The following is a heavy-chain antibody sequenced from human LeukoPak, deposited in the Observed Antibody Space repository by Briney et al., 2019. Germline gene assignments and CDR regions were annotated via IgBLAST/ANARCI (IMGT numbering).Heavy chain of an antibody. D-gene: IGHD3-10*01. CDR2: MNPNSGQT. J-gene: IGHJ5*02. CDR3: ARDKNRYYYGSGISDNWFDP. V-gene: IGHV1-8*01. Sequence: ASVKVSCEASGYTFTSYDINWVRQATGQGLEWMGWMNPNSGQTGYTQKFQGRVTMTRDTSISTAYMELSRLRSGDTAVYYCARDKNRYYYGSGISDNWFDPWGQGTLVTVSS. CDR1: GYTFTSYD.